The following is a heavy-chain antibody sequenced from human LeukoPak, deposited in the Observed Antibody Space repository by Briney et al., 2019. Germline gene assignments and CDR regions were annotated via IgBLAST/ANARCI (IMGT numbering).Heavy chain of an antibody. D-gene: IGHD2-2*01. CDR3: EGYCSSTSCYPATMDV. CDR2: IYHSGTS. CDR1: GYSISSGYY. Sequence: SETLSLTCTVSGYSISSGYYWGWIWQPPGKGLEWIGSIYHSGTSYYNPSLRNRITISVDTSKNQFSLKLSSVTAADTAVYYCEGYCSSTSCYPATMDVWGKGTTVTISS. V-gene: IGHV4-38-2*02. J-gene: IGHJ6*03.